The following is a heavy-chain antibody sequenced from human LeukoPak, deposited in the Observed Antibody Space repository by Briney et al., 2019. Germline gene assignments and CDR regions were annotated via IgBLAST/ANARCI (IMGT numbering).Heavy chain of an antibody. CDR3: ATITGYAPGY. CDR1: GYTFTSYY. D-gene: IGHD3-16*01. V-gene: IGHV1-46*01. CDR2: INPSGGST. J-gene: IGHJ4*02. Sequence: ASVKVSCKASGYTFTSYYMHWVRQAPGQGLEWMGIINPSGGSTSYAQKFQGRVTMTEDTSTDTAYMELSSLRSEDTAVYYCATITGYAPGYWGQGTLVTVSS.